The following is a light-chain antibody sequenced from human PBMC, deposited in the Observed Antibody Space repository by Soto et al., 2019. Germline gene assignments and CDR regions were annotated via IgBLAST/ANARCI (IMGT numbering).Light chain of an antibody. J-gene: IGKJ4*01. CDR2: RAS. CDR3: QQYESSPLT. CDR1: QSVSSTC. Sequence: EIVLTQSPATLSLSPGERATLSCRASQSVSSTCLAWYQQKPGQAPRLLIYRASSRATGIPDRFSGSGSGTDFTLTISRLEPEDFVVYYCQQYESSPLTFGGGTKVEIK. V-gene: IGKV3-20*01.